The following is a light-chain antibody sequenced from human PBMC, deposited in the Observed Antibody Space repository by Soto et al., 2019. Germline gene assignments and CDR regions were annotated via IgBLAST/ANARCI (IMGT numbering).Light chain of an antibody. CDR1: SGHSSYA. V-gene: IGLV4-69*01. J-gene: IGLJ1*01. CDR2: LNSDGSH. CDR3: QTWGTGIRV. Sequence: QPVLTQSPSASASLGASVKLTCTLSSGHSSYAIAWHQQQPEKGPRYLMKLNSDGSHSKGDGIPDRLSGSSSGAERYLTISSLQSEDEADYYCQTWGTGIRVVGTGTKLTVL.